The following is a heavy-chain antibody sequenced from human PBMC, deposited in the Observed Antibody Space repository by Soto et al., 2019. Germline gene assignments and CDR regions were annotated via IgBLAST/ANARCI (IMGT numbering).Heavy chain of an antibody. Sequence: GGSLRLSCAASGFTFSDYYMSWIRQAPGKGLEWVSYISSSSSYTNYADSVKGRFTISRDNAKNSLYLQMNSLRAEDTAVYYCARDPNYDILTGYYDYSGQGTLVTVSS. V-gene: IGHV3-11*05. CDR2: ISSSSSYT. J-gene: IGHJ4*02. D-gene: IGHD3-9*01. CDR1: GFTFSDYY. CDR3: ARDPNYDILTGYYDY.